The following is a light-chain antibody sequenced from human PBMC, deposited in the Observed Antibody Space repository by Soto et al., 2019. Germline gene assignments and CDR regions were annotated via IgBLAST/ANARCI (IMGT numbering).Light chain of an antibody. V-gene: IGLV2-18*02. CDR2: DVN. CDR3: SSSSSSSASVL. CDR1: SADIGSHNR. J-gene: IGLJ2*01. Sequence: QSALTQPPSVSGSPGQSITISCRGSSADIGSHNRVSWYHQPPDTAPKLIIYDVNNRPSGVPYRFSGSKSANTASLSISGLQAEDEGVYDCSSSSSSSASVLFGGGTKLTVL.